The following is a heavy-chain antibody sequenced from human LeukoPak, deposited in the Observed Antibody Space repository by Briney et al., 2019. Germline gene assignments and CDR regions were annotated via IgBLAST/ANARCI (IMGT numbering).Heavy chain of an antibody. CDR2: INPNSGGT. V-gene: IGHV1-2*02. J-gene: IGHJ4*02. CDR1: GYTFTSYG. D-gene: IGHD3-3*01. CDR3: ARINYDFWSGYLGDFRY. Sequence: GASVKVSCKASGYTFTSYGISWVRQAPGQGLEWMGWINPNSGGTNYAQKFQGRVTMTRDTSISTAYMELSRLRSDDTAVYYCARINYDFWSGYLGDFRYWGQGTLVTVSS.